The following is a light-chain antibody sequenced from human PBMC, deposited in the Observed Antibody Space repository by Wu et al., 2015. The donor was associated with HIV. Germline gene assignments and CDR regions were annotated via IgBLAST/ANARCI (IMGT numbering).Light chain of an antibody. V-gene: IGKV1-13*02. CDR3: QQLNSFPLT. J-gene: IGKJ5*01. CDR1: QDIFTY. Sequence: AIQLTQSPSSLSASIGDRVNITCRASQDIFTYLAWYQQTPGKAPRVLIYDASTLQSGVSSRFSGSGSGXDFTLTISGLRREDFAVYFCQQLNSFPLTFGQGSRLEI. CDR2: DAS.